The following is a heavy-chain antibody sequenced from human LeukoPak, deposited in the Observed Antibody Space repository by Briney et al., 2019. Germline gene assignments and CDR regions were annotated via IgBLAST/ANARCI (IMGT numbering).Heavy chain of an antibody. D-gene: IGHD2-2*01. V-gene: IGHV5-51*01. J-gene: IGHJ4*02. CDR2: IYPGDSDT. CDR3: ASPPTRECSSISCPLSY. Sequence: GESLKSSCKGSGYSFTTYWIAWVRQMRGKGLEWMGIIYPGDSDTRYSPSFQGQVPISLDKSVSAAYLQSSSLKASNTAMYYCASPPTRECSSISCPLSYWGQGTLVTVSS. CDR1: GYSFTTYW.